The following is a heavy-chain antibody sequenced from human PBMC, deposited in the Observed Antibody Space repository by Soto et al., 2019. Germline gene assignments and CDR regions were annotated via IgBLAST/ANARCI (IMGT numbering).Heavy chain of an antibody. J-gene: IGHJ6*02. V-gene: IGHV3-7*01. Sequence: PGGSLRLSCAASGFTFSSYWMSWVRQAPGKGLEWVANIKQDGSEKYYVDSVKGRFTISRDNAKNSLYLQMNSLRAEDTAVYYCARDHVVAATWGRHYYYGMDVWGQATTVTVSS. D-gene: IGHD2-15*01. CDR1: GFTFSSYW. CDR3: ARDHVVAATWGRHYYYGMDV. CDR2: IKQDGSEK.